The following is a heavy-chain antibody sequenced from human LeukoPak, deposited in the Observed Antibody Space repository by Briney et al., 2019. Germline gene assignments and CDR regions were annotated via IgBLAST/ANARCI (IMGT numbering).Heavy chain of an antibody. J-gene: IGHJ6*03. CDR3: ARAIFRVLRFLEWSHLSYYYMDV. CDR2: INWNGGST. Sequence: GGSLRLSCAASGFTFDDYGMSWVRQAPGKGLEWVSGINWNGGSTGYADSVKGRFTISRDNAKNSLYLQMSSLRAEDTALYYCARAIFRVLRFLEWSHLSYYYMDVWGKGTTVTVSS. D-gene: IGHD3-3*01. CDR1: GFTFDDYG. V-gene: IGHV3-20*04.